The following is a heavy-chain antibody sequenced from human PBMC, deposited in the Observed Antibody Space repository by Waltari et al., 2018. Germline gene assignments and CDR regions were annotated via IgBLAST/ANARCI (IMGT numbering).Heavy chain of an antibody. CDR1: GYSISSGYY. CDR2: IYHSGST. D-gene: IGHD2-21*01. CDR3: AREGEPKHYYYYYMDV. J-gene: IGHJ6*03. Sequence: QVQLQESGPGLVKPSETLSLTCTVSGYSISSGYYWGWIRQPPGKGLEWIGSIYHSGSTYYNPSLKSRVTISVDTSKNQFSLKLSSVTAADTAVYYCAREGEPKHYYYYYMDVWGKGTTVTVSS. V-gene: IGHV4-38-2*02.